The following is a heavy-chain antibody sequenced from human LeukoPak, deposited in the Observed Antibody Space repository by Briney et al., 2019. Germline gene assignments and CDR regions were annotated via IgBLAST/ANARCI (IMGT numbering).Heavy chain of an antibody. CDR1: GYTFTGYY. J-gene: IGHJ4*02. Sequence: GASVKVSCKASGYTFTGYYMHWVRQAPGQGLEWMGWINPNSGGTNYAQKFQGRDTMTRDTSISTAYMELSRLRSDDTAVYYCARTRRYYDSSGFDYWGQGTLVTVSS. CDR2: INPNSGGT. D-gene: IGHD3-22*01. CDR3: ARTRRYYDSSGFDY. V-gene: IGHV1-2*02.